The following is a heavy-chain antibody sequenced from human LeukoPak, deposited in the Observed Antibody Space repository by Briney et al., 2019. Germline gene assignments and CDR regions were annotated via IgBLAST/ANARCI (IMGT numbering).Heavy chain of an antibody. CDR3: ARDSADWEYFDY. J-gene: IGHJ4*02. CDR2: ISSSSSYI. V-gene: IGHV3-21*01. CDR1: GFTFGSYS. Sequence: GGSLRLSCAASGFTFGSYSMNWVRQAPGKGLEWVSSISSSSSYIYYADSVKGRFTISRDNAKNSLYLQMNSLRAEDTAVYYCARDSADWEYFDYWGQGTLVTVSS. D-gene: IGHD2/OR15-2a*01.